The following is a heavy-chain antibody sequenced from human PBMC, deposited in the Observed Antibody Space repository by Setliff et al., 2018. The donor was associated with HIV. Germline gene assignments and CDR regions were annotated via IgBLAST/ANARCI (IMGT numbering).Heavy chain of an antibody. CDR3: AKFYGDYHAFDI. V-gene: IGHV1-2*02. Sequence: ASVKVSCKASGYTFTDYYIHWVRQAPGQGLEWMGWINSASGGTNYAQNFQGRVTVTRDTPINTAYVELRRLTSDDTAVYYCAKFYGDYHAFDIWGQGTMVTVSS. D-gene: IGHD4-17*01. CDR1: GYTFTDYY. J-gene: IGHJ3*02. CDR2: INSASGGT.